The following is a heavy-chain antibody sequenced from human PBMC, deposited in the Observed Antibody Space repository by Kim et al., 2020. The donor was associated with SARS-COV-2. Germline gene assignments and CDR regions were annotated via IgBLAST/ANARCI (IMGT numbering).Heavy chain of an antibody. D-gene: IGHD3-10*01. V-gene: IGHV1-3*04. CDR3: ARGSMATYDY. J-gene: IGHJ4*02. CDR2: INTGNGDT. Sequence: ASVKVSCKASGYILSDFAIHWVRQAPGQGLEWMAWINTGNGDTKSSQKFQGRVTITRDTPTSTVYMELSSLTAEDTAVYYCARGSMATYDYWGQGTLVPV. CDR1: GYILSDFA.